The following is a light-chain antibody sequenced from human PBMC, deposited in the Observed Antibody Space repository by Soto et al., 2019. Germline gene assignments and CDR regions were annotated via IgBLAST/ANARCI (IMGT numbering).Light chain of an antibody. V-gene: IGLV2-8*01. CDR1: SSDVGKYTY. CDR2: DVT. Sequence: QSVLTQPPSASGSPGQSVTISCTGTSSDVGKYTYVSWYQHHPGKAPKLIIYDVTKRPSGVPDRFSGSKSGNTASLTVSGLQAEDEADYYCNSYAGGNTYVFGTGTKLTVL. J-gene: IGLJ1*01. CDR3: NSYAGGNTYV.